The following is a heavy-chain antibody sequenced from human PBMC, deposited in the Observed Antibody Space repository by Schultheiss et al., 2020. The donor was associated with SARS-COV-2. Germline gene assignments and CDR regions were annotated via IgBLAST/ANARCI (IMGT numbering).Heavy chain of an antibody. CDR1: GGSFSGFY. V-gene: IGHV4-34*01. CDR2: INHDGST. J-gene: IGHJ6*02. CDR3: ARANYYGSGSYYSNRARYYYYGMDV. Sequence: SQTLSLTCAVYGGSFSGFYWNWIRQPPGKGLEWIGEINHDGSTNYNPSLKSRVTISVDTSKNQFSLKLSSVTAADTAVYYCARANYYGSGSYYSNRARYYYYGMDVWGQGTTVTVSS. D-gene: IGHD3-10*01.